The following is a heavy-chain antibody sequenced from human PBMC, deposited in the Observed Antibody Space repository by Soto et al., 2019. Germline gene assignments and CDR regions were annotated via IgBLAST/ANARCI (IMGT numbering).Heavy chain of an antibody. J-gene: IGHJ4*02. D-gene: IGHD3-3*01. Sequence: QLQLQESGPGLVKPSETLSLTCTVSGDSISSGSYYWGWIRQPPGKGLEWIGTIHYSGRTYYNPSLKIRIXXSXDXSKSQFSLQLSSVTAADTAVYYCARQNGGLRPNFDYWGQGSLVTVSS. V-gene: IGHV4-39*01. CDR1: GDSISSGSYY. CDR3: ARQNGGLRPNFDY. CDR2: IHYSGRT.